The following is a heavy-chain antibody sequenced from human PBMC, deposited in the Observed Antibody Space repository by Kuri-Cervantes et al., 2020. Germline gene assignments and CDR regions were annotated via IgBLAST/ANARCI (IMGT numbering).Heavy chain of an antibody. CDR1: GFTFSSYG. D-gene: IGHD2-15*01. V-gene: IGHV3-33*01. CDR2: IWYDGSNK. CDR3: ASMALQSFPYYSFGLDV. Sequence: LSLTCAASGFTFSSYGMHWVRQAPGKGLEWVAVIWYDGSNKYYADSVKGRFTISRDNSKNSLYLQMNSLRDEDTAIYYCASMALQSFPYYSFGLDVWGQGTTVTVSS. J-gene: IGHJ6*02.